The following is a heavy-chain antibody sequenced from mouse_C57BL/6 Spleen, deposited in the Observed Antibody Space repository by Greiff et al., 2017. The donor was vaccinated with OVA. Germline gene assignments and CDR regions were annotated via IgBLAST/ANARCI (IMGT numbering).Heavy chain of an antibody. Sequence: VQLMESGGGLVKPGGSLKLSCAASGFTFSDYGMHWVRQAPEKGLEWVAYISRGSSTIYYADTVKGRSTISRDNATNTLFLQMNRLRSEDTDMYYCAREGGYDGYYVEAMDYWGQGTSVTVSS. CDR3: AREGGYDGYYVEAMDY. D-gene: IGHD2-3*01. CDR1: GFTFSDYG. V-gene: IGHV5-17*01. J-gene: IGHJ4*01. CDR2: ISRGSSTI.